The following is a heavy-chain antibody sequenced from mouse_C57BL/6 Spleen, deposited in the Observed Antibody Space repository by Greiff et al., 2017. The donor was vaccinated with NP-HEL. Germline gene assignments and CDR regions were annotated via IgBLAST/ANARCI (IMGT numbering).Heavy chain of an antibody. Sequence: VQLQESGPDLVAPSQSLSITCTVSGFSLTSYGVHWVRQPPGKGLEWLVVIWSDGSTTYNSALKSRLSISKDNSKSQVFLKMNSLQTDDTAMYYCARHDYGSLYAMDYWGQGTSVTVSS. CDR2: IWSDGST. D-gene: IGHD1-1*01. V-gene: IGHV2-6-2*01. CDR3: ARHDYGSLYAMDY. J-gene: IGHJ4*01. CDR1: GFSLTSYG.